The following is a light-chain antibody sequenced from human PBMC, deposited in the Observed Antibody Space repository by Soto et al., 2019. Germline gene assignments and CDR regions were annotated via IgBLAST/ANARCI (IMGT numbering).Light chain of an antibody. CDR1: SSNIESNY. Sequence: QSVLTQPPSASGTAGQKVTISCSGSSSNIESNYVYWYQQLPGTAPKLLIYRTNQRPSGVPDRFSGSKSGTSASLAISGLRSEDEADYYCAAWDDSLSGYVFATGPQVTVL. J-gene: IGLJ1*01. CDR3: AAWDDSLSGYV. V-gene: IGLV1-47*01. CDR2: RTN.